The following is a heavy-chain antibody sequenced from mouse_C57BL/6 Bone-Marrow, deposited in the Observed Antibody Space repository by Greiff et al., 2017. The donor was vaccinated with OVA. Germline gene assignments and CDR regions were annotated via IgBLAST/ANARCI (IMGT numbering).Heavy chain of an antibody. CDR1: GFSLSTSGMG. D-gene: IGHD2-4*01. V-gene: IGHV8-12*01. J-gene: IGHJ3*01. CDR3: ARRIYYEGWFAY. CDR2: IYCDDDK. Sequence: QVTLKVSGPGILQSSQTLSLTCSFSGFSLSTSGMGVSWIRQPSGKGLEWLAHIYCDDDKRYNPSLKSRLTISKDTSRNQVFLKITSVDTADTATYYGARRIYYEGWFAYGGQGTLVTVSA.